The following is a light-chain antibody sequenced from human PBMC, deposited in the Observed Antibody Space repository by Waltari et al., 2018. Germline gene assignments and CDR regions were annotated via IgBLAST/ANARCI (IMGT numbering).Light chain of an antibody. J-gene: IGKJ1*01. V-gene: IGKV1-6*01. CDR1: QAIRND. CDR3: RQDYSYPWT. Sequence: AIQMTQSPSSLSAVVGDRLPITCRASQAIRNDLSWYQQKPGQAPKLLIYGASFLQRVVPSRFSGSGSGTDFILTISSLQPEDFATYYCRQDYSYPWTFGQGTNVDI. CDR2: GAS.